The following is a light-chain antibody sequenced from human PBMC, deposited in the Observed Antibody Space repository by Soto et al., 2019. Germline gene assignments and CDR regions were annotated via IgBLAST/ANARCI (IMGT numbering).Light chain of an antibody. CDR3: SSFTGSSTWV. J-gene: IGLJ3*02. CDR2: EVS. V-gene: IGLV2-14*01. Sequence: QSALTQPASVSGSLGQSITISYTGTSSDVGGYNRVSWSQQHPGKAPKLMIYEVSNRPSGVSNRFSGSKSGNTASLTISGLQPEDEADYYCSSFTGSSTWVLGGGTKLTVL. CDR1: SSDVGGYNR.